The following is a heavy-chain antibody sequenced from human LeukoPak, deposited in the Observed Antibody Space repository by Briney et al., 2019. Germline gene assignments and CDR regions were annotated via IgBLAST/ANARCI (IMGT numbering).Heavy chain of an antibody. J-gene: IGHJ4*02. V-gene: IGHV3-30*18. CDR2: ISYDGSNK. Sequence: GRSLRLSCAASGFTFSSYGMHWVRQAPGKGLEWVAVISYDGSNKYYADSVKGRFTISRDNAKNSLYLQMNSLRAEDTALYYCAKGGYDFSFDYWGQGTLVTVSS. CDR1: GFTFSSYG. CDR3: AKGGYDFSFDY. D-gene: IGHD3-3*01.